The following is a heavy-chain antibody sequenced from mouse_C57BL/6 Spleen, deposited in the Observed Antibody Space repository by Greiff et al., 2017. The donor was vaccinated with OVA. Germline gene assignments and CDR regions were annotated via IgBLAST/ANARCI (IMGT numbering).Heavy chain of an antibody. CDR3: ATIYYDGSSYEDG. V-gene: IGHV1-52*01. CDR2: LDPSDSET. CDR1: GYTFTSYW. J-gene: IGHJ1*03. D-gene: IGHD1-1*01. Sequence: QVQLQQPGAELVRPGSSVKLSCKASGYTFTSYWMHWVKQRPLQGLEWIGNLDPSDSETHYNQKLKDKATLTVDKSSSTAYMQLSSLTAKDSAVDYWATIYYDGSSYEDGWGTGTTVTVSS.